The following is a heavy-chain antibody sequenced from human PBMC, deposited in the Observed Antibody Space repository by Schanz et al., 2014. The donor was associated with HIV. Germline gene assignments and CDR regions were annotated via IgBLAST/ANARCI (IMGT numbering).Heavy chain of an antibody. D-gene: IGHD3-16*01. Sequence: EVQLVESGGGLVKPGGSLRLSCEASGLTFSTYAMSWVRQAPGKGLEWVSSISHSSNYIYYADSVKGRFTISRDNSKNTVYLQMNSLRPEDTAVYYCARMEQLIIGYYYGMDVWGQGTTVTVSS. V-gene: IGHV3-21*01. CDR3: ARMEQLIIGYYYGMDV. J-gene: IGHJ6*02. CDR1: GLTFSTYA. CDR2: ISHSSNYI.